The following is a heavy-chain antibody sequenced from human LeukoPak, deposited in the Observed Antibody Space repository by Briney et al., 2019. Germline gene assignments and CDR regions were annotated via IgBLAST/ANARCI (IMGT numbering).Heavy chain of an antibody. Sequence: GGSLRLSCAASGFTFSSYAMSWVRQAPGKGLEWVSAIIPSGGSTYYAGSVKGRFTISRDNSKNTLYLLMNSLRAEDTAVYYCATGGAYADAFDIWGQGTVVTVSS. CDR1: GFTFSSYA. V-gene: IGHV3-23*01. CDR2: IIPSGGST. CDR3: ATGGAYADAFDI. D-gene: IGHD5-12*01. J-gene: IGHJ3*02.